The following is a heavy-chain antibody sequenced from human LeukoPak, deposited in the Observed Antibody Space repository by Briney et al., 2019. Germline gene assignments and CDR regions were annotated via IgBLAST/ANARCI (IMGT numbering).Heavy chain of an antibody. Sequence: GGSLRLSCAASGFTFSTYGMHWVRQAPGKGLEWVSFIRYVGINKYYADSVKGRFTISRDNSKNTLYLQMNSLRPEDTALDYCAKGLSYSTDYWGQGILVTVSS. J-gene: IGHJ4*02. CDR3: AKGLSYSTDY. D-gene: IGHD2/OR15-2a*01. CDR1: GFTFSTYG. CDR2: IRYVGINK. V-gene: IGHV3-30*02.